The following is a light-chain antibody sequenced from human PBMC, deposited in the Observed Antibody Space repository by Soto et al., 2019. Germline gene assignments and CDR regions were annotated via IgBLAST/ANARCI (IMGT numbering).Light chain of an antibody. CDR3: SSYTRNSIVI. CDR2: EVS. Sequence: QSALTQPDSVSGSPGQSITISRTGTGSDVGDYHYVSWYQQHPGKAPKHMIYEVSHRLSGVSNRFAGSNSGYTASLTISGLQDEDEADYYCSSYTRNSIVIFGGGTKVTVL. V-gene: IGLV2-14*01. J-gene: IGLJ2*01. CDR1: GSDVGDYHY.